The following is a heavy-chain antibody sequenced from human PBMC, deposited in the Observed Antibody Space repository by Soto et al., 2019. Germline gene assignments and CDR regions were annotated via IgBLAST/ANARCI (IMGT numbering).Heavy chain of an antibody. Sequence: PGGSPRLSSTASGFIFKNYWRHWVRQAPGKGXVWXXRXHGDXFXXTXXXAVKGRFTISRDNAKNTVYLQMNSLRAEDTAVYYCGRGSGPRGRPSWGQGILVTVS. CDR3: GRGSGPRGRPS. CDR1: GFIFKNYW. V-gene: IGHV3-74*03. J-gene: IGHJ5*02. CDR2: XHGDXFXX. D-gene: IGHD6-25*01.